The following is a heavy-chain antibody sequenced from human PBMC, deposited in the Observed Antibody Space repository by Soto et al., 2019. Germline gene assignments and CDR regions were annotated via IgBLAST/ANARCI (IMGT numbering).Heavy chain of an antibody. Sequence: SETLSLTCTVSGGSISSYYWSWIRQPPGKGLEWIGYIYYSGSTNYNPSLKSRVTISVDTSKNQFSLKLSSVTAADTAVYYCARESVFDIVFFPQPEGGHNYVMYFWGQGTTVTVSS. CDR1: GGSISSYY. V-gene: IGHV4-59*01. D-gene: IGHD2-15*01. CDR2: IYYSGST. CDR3: ARESVFDIVFFPQPEGGHNYVMYF. J-gene: IGHJ6*02.